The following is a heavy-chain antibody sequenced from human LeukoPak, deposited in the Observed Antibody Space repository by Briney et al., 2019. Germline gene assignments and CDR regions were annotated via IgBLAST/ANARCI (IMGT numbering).Heavy chain of an antibody. CDR2: INPNSGGT. CDR1: GYTFTAYY. Sequence: GASVKVSCKGSGYTFTAYYMHWVRQAPGHGLEWMGWINPNSGGTNYAQKFQGRVTMTRDTSISTAYMQPSRLRSDDTAVYYCAIDSIVVPASFDYWGQGTLVTVSS. J-gene: IGHJ4*02. D-gene: IGHD2-2*01. V-gene: IGHV1-2*02. CDR3: AIDSIVVPASFDY.